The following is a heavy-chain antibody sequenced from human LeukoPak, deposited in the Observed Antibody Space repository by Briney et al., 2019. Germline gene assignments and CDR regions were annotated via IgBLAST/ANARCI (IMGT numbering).Heavy chain of an antibody. J-gene: IGHJ4*02. CDR3: ARQGQEAAAGTGIFDY. V-gene: IGHV4-39*01. D-gene: IGHD6-13*01. Sequence: SETLSLTCTVSGGSISSSSYYWGWIRQPPGKGLEWIGSIYYSGSTYYNPSLKSRVTISVDTSKNQFSLKLSSVTAADTAVYYCARQGQEAAAGTGIFDYWGQGTLVTVSS. CDR2: IYYSGST. CDR1: GGSISSSSYY.